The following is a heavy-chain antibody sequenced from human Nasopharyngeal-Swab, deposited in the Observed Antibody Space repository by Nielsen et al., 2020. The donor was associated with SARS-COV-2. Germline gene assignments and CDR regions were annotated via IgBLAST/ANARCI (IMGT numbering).Heavy chain of an antibody. J-gene: IGHJ2*01. CDR1: GFTFSSYG. CDR2: IWYDGSNK. D-gene: IGHD6-13*01. Sequence: LSLTCAASGFTFSSYGMHWVRQAPGKGLEWVAVIWYDGSNKYYADSVKGRFTISRDNSKNTLYLQMNSLRAEDTAVYYCARGQESYSSSWLNWYFELWGRGTLVTVSS. V-gene: IGHV3-33*08. CDR3: ARGQESYSSSWLNWYFEL.